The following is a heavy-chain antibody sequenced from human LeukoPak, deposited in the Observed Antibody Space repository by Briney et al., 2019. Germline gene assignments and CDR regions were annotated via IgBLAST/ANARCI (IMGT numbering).Heavy chain of an antibody. CDR2: ISPSSTTI. Sequence: GGSLRLSCAASGFTFSSSGVNWVRQAPGKGLEWISYISPSSTTIYYADSVKGRFTISRDNAKNSLYLQMNSLRAEDTAVYYCAKDLATYYYGSGSFPDVWGKGTTVTISS. CDR1: GFTFSSSG. V-gene: IGHV3-48*04. D-gene: IGHD3-10*01. J-gene: IGHJ6*04. CDR3: AKDLATYYYGSGSFPDV.